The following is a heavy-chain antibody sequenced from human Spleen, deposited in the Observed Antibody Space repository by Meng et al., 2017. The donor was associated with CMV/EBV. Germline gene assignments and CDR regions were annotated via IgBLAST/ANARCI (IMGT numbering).Heavy chain of an antibody. D-gene: IGHD3-16*01. J-gene: IGHJ4*02. CDR2: IYPGDSDT. CDR1: GYSLTSYW. Sequence: KIDCKGYGYSLTSYWSGWVRQRPGKGLEWRGIIYPGDSDTRYSPSFQGQVTISADKSISTAYLQWSSLKASDTAMYYCARHGGWVGYWGQGTLVTVSS. CDR3: ARHGGWVGY. V-gene: IGHV5-51*01.